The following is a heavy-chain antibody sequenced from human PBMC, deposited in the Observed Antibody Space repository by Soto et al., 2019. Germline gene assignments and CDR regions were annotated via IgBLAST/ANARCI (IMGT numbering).Heavy chain of an antibody. CDR1: GFTFGDYA. CDR3: ARISAAVSNAFDI. CDR2: IRSKAYGGTT. D-gene: IGHD6-13*01. J-gene: IGHJ3*02. V-gene: IGHV3-49*03. Sequence: GGSLRLSCTASGFTFGDYAMSWFRQAPGKGLEWVGFIRSKAYGGTTEYAASVKGRFTVSRDDSKNSLYLQMNSLKTEDTAVYYCARISAAVSNAFDIWGRGTMVTVSS.